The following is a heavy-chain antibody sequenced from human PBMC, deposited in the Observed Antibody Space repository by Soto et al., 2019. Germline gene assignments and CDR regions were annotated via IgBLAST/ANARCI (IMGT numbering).Heavy chain of an antibody. CDR3: ARDASSSWSINYYYYYMDV. D-gene: IGHD6-13*01. CDR1: GFTFSSNY. J-gene: IGHJ6*03. V-gene: IGHV3-66*01. Sequence: GGSLRLSCAASGFTFSSNYMSWVRQAPGKGLEWVSVIYSGGSTYYADSVKGRFTISRDNSKNTLYLQMNSLRAEDTAVYYCARDASSSWSINYYYYYMDVWGKGTTVTVSS. CDR2: IYSGGST.